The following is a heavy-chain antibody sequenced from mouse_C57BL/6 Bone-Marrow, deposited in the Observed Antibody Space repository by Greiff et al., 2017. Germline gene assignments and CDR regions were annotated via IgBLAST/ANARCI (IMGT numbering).Heavy chain of an antibody. J-gene: IGHJ1*03. CDR2: IDPENGDT. CDR3: TRSAFGD. D-gene: IGHD3-3*01. Sequence: EVQLQQSGAELVRPGASVKLSCTASGFNFKDDYMHWVKQRPEQGLEWIGMIDPENGDTKYASKFQGKATITVDTSSNTAYLQLSSLTSEDTAVYYCTRSAFGDRGTGTTVTV. V-gene: IGHV14-4*01. CDR1: GFNFKDDY.